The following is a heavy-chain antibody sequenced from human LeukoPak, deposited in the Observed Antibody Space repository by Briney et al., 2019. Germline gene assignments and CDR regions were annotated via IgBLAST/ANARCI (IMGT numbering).Heavy chain of an antibody. CDR3: ARTRSSSPLGYYYYGMDV. D-gene: IGHD6-6*01. V-gene: IGHV1-69*13. CDR1: GGTFSSYA. Sequence: SVKVSCKASGGTFSSYAISWVRQAPGQGLEWMGGIIPIFGTANYAQKFQGRVTITADESTSTAYTELSSLRSEDTAVYYCARTRSSSPLGYYYYGMDVWGQGTTVTVSS. CDR2: IIPIFGTA. J-gene: IGHJ6*02.